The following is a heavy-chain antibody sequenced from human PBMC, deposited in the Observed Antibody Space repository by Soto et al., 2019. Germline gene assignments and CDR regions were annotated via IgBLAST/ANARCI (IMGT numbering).Heavy chain of an antibody. D-gene: IGHD2-2*01. Sequence: LVNVSCKSSGNTFSSYSFTWGRQAPGKGFELLGGIIPLLGTTDYAQKFQGRVNITADESTTTVYMDLSGLTSEDTAMYYCARGYQPMLPFDFWGQGTLVTVSS. J-gene: IGHJ4*02. CDR2: IIPLLGTT. CDR1: GNTFSSYS. V-gene: IGHV1-69*13. CDR3: ARGYQPMLPFDF.